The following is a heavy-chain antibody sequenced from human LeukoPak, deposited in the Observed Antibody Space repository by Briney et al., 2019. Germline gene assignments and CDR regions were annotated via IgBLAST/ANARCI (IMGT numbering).Heavy chain of an antibody. CDR2: IRSKADGGTP. CDR3: TTRSPARYCSDGACYSSADY. Sequence: GGSLRLSCAASGVSFSDAWMNWVRQAPGKGLEWVGHIRSKADGGTPDYIAPVKGRFTISRDDSKDTLFLQMNSLNTEDTGMYYCTTRSPARYCSDGACYSSADYWGQGTLVTVSS. V-gene: IGHV3-15*07. CDR1: GVSFSDAW. J-gene: IGHJ4*02. D-gene: IGHD2-15*01.